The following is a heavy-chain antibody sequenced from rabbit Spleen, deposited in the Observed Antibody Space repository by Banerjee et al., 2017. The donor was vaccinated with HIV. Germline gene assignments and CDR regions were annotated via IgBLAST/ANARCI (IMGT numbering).Heavy chain of an antibody. J-gene: IGHJ6*01. D-gene: IGHD1-1*01. CDR3: ARDTSSSFSSYGMDL. Sequence: QSLEESGGDLVKPEGSLTLTCTASGFSFSAGYYMNWVRQAPGKGLEWIGYIDPVFGITYYANWVNGRFSISRENAQNTVFLQMTRLTAADTATYFCARDTSSSFSSYGMDLWGQGTLVTVS. CDR2: IDPVFGIT. CDR1: GFSFSAGYY. V-gene: IGHV1S40*01.